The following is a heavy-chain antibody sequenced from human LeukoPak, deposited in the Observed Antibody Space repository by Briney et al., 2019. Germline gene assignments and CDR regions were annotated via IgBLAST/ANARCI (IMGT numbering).Heavy chain of an antibody. Sequence: GGSLRLSCAASGFTFSSYWMHWVRQAPGKGLVWVSRINSDGRSTSYADSVKGRFTISRDNAKNTLYLQMNSLRAEDTAVYYCANLLAAGNYCYYMDVWGKGTTVTVFS. V-gene: IGHV3-74*01. D-gene: IGHD6-13*01. J-gene: IGHJ6*03. CDR1: GFTFSSYW. CDR2: INSDGRST. CDR3: ANLLAAGNYCYYMDV.